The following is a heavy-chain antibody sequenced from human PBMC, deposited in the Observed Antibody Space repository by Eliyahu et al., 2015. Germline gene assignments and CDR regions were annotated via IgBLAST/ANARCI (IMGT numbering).Heavy chain of an antibody. D-gene: IGHD3-22*01. CDR3: ARGRGGSGYYYYYYGMDV. Sequence: QVQLQQWGAGLLKPSETLSLTCAVYGGSFSGYYWSWIRQPPGKGLEWIGEINHSGSTNYNPPLKSRVTISVDTSKNQFSLKLSSVTAADTAVYYCARGRGGSGYYYYYYGMDVWGQGTTVTVSS. CDR2: INHSGST. V-gene: IGHV4-34*01. CDR1: GGSFSGYY. J-gene: IGHJ6*02.